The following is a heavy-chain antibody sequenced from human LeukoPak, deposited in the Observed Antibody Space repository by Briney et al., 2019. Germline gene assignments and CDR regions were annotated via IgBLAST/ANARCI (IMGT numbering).Heavy chain of an antibody. CDR3: ARDVHCSRTSCYPNYYYYYMDV. D-gene: IGHD2-2*01. J-gene: IGHJ6*03. V-gene: IGHV3-21*01. CDR2: ISSSSSYI. CDR1: GFTFSSYS. Sequence: GGSLRLSCAASGFTFSSYSMNWVRQAPGKGLEWVSSISSSSSYIYYADSVKGRFTISRDNAKNSLYLQMNSLRAEDTAVYYCARDVHCSRTSCYPNYYYYYMDVWGKGTTVTVSS.